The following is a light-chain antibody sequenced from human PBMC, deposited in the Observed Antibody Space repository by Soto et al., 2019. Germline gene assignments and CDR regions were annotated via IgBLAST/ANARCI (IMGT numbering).Light chain of an antibody. CDR2: GAS. CDR3: TRYCGSPPFT. CDR1: QSVSSSY. J-gene: IGKJ2*01. V-gene: IGKV3-20*01. Sequence: EIVLTQSPGTLSLSPGERATLSCRASQSVSSSYFAWYHQKPGQAPSLGIYGASSMATGIPDRFSCSGSWIDFYLTTSRLEPGDFAVYYGTRYCGSPPFTFSQGTKLEIK.